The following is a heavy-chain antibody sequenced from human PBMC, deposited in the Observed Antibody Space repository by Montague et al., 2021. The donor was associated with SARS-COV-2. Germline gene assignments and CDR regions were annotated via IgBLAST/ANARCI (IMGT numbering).Heavy chain of an antibody. CDR2: IYYTGNT. CDR1: DGSISSPNW. CDR3: ARGGTYHYGMDV. V-gene: IGHV4-4*02. Sequence: SETLSLTCAVSDGSISSPNWWNWVRQPPGKGLEWIGEIYYTGNTNYNPSLKSRVTIFIDKSKNHFSLQLSSVTAADTAVSYCARGGTYHYGMDVWGQGTTVAVSS. D-gene: IGHD3-16*01. J-gene: IGHJ6*02.